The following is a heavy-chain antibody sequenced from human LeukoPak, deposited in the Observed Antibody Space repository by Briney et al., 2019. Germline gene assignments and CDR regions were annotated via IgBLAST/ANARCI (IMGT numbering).Heavy chain of an antibody. J-gene: IGHJ1*01. D-gene: IGHD2-2*03. Sequence: GASVKVSCKTSRYRFTAYPLHWVRQAPGQGLEWLGWMNPHSGETNNAQKFQGRVTMTRDTSISVAYMQLSSLRSDDTAVYYCARGMDAEAFQNWGQGTLVTVSS. CDR3: ARGMDAEAFQN. CDR1: RYRFTAYP. V-gene: IGHV1-2*02. CDR2: MNPHSGET.